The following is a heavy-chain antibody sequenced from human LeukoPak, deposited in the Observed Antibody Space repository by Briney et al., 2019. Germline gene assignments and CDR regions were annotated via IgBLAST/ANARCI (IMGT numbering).Heavy chain of an antibody. CDR3: ARDLWYYDSSGYYYYFDY. V-gene: IGHV1-2*02. CDR2: INPNSGGT. Sequence: ASMKVSCKASGYTFTSYYMHWVRQAPGQGLEWMGWINPNSGGTNYAQKFQGRVTMTRDTSISTAYMELSRLRSDDTAVYYCARDLWYYDSSGYYYYFDYWGQGTLVTVSS. CDR1: GYTFTSYY. J-gene: IGHJ4*02. D-gene: IGHD3-22*01.